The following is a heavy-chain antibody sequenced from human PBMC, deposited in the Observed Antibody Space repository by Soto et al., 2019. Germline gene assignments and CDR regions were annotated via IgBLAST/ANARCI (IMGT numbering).Heavy chain of an antibody. D-gene: IGHD5-18*01. V-gene: IGHV3-66*01. CDR3: ARDRGTLWAFDI. J-gene: IGHJ3*02. CDR2: IYSGDST. Sequence: EVQLVESGGGLVQPGGSLRLSCAASGFTVSSNYVSWVRQAPGKGLEWVSIIYSGDSTYYADSVKGRFTISRDNSKNTLYLQMNSLRAEDTAVYYCARDRGTLWAFDIWGQGTMVTVSS. CDR1: GFTVSSNY.